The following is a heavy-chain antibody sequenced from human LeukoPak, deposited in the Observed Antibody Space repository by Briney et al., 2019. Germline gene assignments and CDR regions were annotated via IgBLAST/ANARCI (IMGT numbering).Heavy chain of an antibody. CDR2: IKQDGSEK. J-gene: IGHJ4*02. V-gene: IGHV3-7*01. Sequence: QPGGSLRLSCAAPGFTFSSYLMSWVRQAPGKGLEWVANIKQDGSEKYYVDSVKGRFTISRDNAKNSLYLQMNSLRAEDTAVYYCARAQAAGFDYWGQGTLVTVSS. CDR1: GFTFSSYL. CDR3: ARAQAAGFDY. D-gene: IGHD2-15*01.